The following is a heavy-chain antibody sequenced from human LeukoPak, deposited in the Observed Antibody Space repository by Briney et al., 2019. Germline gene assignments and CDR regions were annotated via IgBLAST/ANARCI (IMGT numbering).Heavy chain of an antibody. CDR3: AKGDSSGYYYSYFDY. D-gene: IGHD3-22*01. CDR1: GFTFSTYA. J-gene: IGHJ4*02. CDR2: ISGSGGGT. Sequence: GGSLRLSCVASGFTFSTYAMSWVRQAPGKGLEWVSSISGSGGGTYYADSVKGRFTISRDNSENTLSLQMNSLRAEDTAVYYCAKGDSSGYYYSYFDYWGQGALVTVSS. V-gene: IGHV3-23*01.